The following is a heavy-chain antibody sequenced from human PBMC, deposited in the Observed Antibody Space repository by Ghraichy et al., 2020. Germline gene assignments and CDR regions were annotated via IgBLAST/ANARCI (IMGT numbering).Heavy chain of an antibody. CDR3: ARDRWELDY. V-gene: IGHV3-11*01. D-gene: IGHD3-10*01. CDR2: ISSSGGTI. J-gene: IGHJ4*02. Sequence: GGSLRLSCVASAFIFSEYYMSWIRQSPGKGLEWVSYISSSGGTIYYADSVKGRFTISRDNAKNSVYLQMNSLRDDDTAVYYCARDRWELDYWGRGTLVTVSS. CDR1: AFIFSEYY.